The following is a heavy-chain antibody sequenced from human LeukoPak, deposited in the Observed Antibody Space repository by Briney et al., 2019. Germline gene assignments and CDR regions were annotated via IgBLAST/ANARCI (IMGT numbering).Heavy chain of an antibody. J-gene: IGHJ4*02. V-gene: IGHV3-15*01. D-gene: IGHD1-26*01. Sequence: AGGSLRLSCAGSGFNFQYAWMTWVRQAPGKGLEWVGRIKSKRDGETTDYAALVKSRFSLSRDDSKNTVYLQMNSVRTEDTAVYYCTSLVGSPTYWGQGTLVTVSS. CDR3: TSLVGSPTY. CDR1: GFNFQYAW. CDR2: IKSKRDGETT.